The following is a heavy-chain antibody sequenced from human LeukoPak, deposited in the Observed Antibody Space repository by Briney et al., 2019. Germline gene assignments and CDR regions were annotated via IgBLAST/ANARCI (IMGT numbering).Heavy chain of an antibody. CDR3: ARRGSYEVGALPPNRFDR. D-gene: IGHD1-26*01. CDR2: VNPNSGNT. V-gene: IGHV1-8*01. CDR1: GYTFTTYD. J-gene: IGHJ5*02. Sequence: GASVKVSCKAFGYTFTTYDVNWVRQAAGQGLEWIGWVNPNSGNTGYAQKFQGRITMTRDTSITTAYMELSTLTSEDTAVYYCARRGSYEVGALPPNRFDRWGQGTLVTVSS.